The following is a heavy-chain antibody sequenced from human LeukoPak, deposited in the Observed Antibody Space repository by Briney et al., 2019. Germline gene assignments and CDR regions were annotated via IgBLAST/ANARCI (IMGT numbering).Heavy chain of an antibody. Sequence: SVKVCCKASAGTFSSYAISRVRQAPGQGLEWMGRIFPIFATANYAQKFQGRVTITADESTSTAYMELSSLRSEDTAVYYCARESGSYEAYFDYWGQGTLVTVSS. CDR1: AGTFSSYA. CDR2: IFPIFATA. CDR3: ARESGSYEAYFDY. D-gene: IGHD1-26*01. J-gene: IGHJ4*02. V-gene: IGHV1-69*13.